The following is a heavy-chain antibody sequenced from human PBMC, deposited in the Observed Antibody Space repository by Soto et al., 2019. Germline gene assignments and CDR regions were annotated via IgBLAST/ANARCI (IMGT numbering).Heavy chain of an antibody. V-gene: IGHV3-30-3*01. J-gene: IGHJ6*02. CDR1: GFTFSNYA. CDR2: MSFDETKK. D-gene: IGHD3-22*01. Sequence: QVRLVESGGGVVQPGRSLRLSCAASGFTFSNYAMHWVRQAPGKGLEWVAVMSFDETKKYHAASVEGRFTISRDNSQNTLDLQMNSLRAEDTALYYCASSHAPYYYDTTGFFFGLGVWGQGTTVVVSS. CDR3: ASSHAPYYYDTTGFFFGLGV.